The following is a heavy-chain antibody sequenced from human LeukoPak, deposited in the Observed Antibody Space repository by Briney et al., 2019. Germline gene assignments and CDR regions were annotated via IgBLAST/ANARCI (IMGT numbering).Heavy chain of an antibody. CDR1: GYTFTSYD. CDR2: MNPNSGNT. CDR3: ARVFLPSIAVAGSHGMDV. J-gene: IGHJ6*02. D-gene: IGHD6-19*01. V-gene: IGHV1-8*01. Sequence: ASVKVSCKASGYTFTSYDINWVRQATGQGLEWMGWMNPNSGNTGYAQKFQGRVTMTRNTSISTAYMELSSLRSEDTAVYYCARVFLPSIAVAGSHGMDVWGQGTTVTVSS.